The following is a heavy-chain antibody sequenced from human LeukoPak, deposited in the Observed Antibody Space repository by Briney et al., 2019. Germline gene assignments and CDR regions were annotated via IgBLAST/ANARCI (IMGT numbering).Heavy chain of an antibody. CDR3: ARAGSSWYVFDF. V-gene: IGHV3-48*02. D-gene: IGHD6-13*01. J-gene: IGHJ4*02. CDR2: ISSTSSII. CDR1: GFTFSSYS. Sequence: GGSLRLSCAASGFTFSSYSMNWVRQAPGKGLEWISYISSTSSIIYYADSVKGRFTISRDNAKNSLYLQMNSLRDEDTAVYYCARAGSSWYVFDFWGQGTLVTVSS.